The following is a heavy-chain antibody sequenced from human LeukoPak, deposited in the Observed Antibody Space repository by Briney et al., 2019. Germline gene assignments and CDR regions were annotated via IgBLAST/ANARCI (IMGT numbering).Heavy chain of an antibody. V-gene: IGHV1-69*01. CDR3: GRGPKAGGPHHDMDV. CDR1: GGSFSSYA. CDR2: IIPIFGTA. D-gene: IGHD2-15*01. Sequence: ASVKVSCKASGGSFSSYAISWVRQAPGQGLEWRGGIIPIFGTANYAQKFQGRVTITADESTSTAYMELSSLSSDDTAVYYCGRGPKAGGPHHDMDVWGRGTTVTVSS. J-gene: IGHJ6*02.